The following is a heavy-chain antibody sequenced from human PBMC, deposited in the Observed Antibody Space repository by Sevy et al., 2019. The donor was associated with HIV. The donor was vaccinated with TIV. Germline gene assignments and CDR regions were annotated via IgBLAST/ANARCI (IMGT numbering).Heavy chain of an antibody. Sequence: GGSLRLSCAASGFTFSGYTMNWVRQAPGRGLEWVSSISSSSTYISYADSVKGRFTISRDNAENSLFLQMNSLRAEDTAVYYCASLYNGFDYWGQGTLVTVSS. CDR3: ASLYNGFDY. J-gene: IGHJ4*02. CDR2: ISSSSTYI. CDR1: GFTFSGYT. V-gene: IGHV3-21*01. D-gene: IGHD1-20*01.